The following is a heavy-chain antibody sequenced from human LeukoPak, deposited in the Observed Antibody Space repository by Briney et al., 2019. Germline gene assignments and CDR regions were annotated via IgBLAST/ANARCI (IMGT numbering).Heavy chain of an antibody. J-gene: IGHJ4*02. D-gene: IGHD1-1*01. CDR3: ARGSATGTTAHHGFDY. CDR2: IKEDGSEK. Sequence: GGSLRLSCAASGFTFSSYWMSWVRQAPGKGLEWVANIKEDGSEKYYVDSVKGRFTISRDNAKNSLYLQMNSLRAEDTAVYYCARGSATGTTAHHGFDYWGQGTLVTVSS. V-gene: IGHV3-7*01. CDR1: GFTFSSYW.